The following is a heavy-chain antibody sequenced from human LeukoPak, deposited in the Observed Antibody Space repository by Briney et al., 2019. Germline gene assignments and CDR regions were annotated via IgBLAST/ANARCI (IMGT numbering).Heavy chain of an antibody. V-gene: IGHV1-2*06. Sequence: ASVKVSCKASGYTFTGYYMHWVRQASGQGLEWMGRINPNSGGTNYAQKFQGRVTMTRDTSIGTAYMELSRLRSEDTAVYYCANILSYDYVWGSYRPFDYWGQGTLVTVSS. CDR3: ANILSYDYVWGSYRPFDY. CDR1: GYTFTGYY. D-gene: IGHD3-16*02. J-gene: IGHJ4*02. CDR2: INPNSGGT.